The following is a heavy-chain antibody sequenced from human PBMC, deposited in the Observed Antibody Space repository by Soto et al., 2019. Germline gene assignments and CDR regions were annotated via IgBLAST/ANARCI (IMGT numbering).Heavy chain of an antibody. CDR1: GFTFSSYA. Sequence: QVQLVESGGGVVQPGRSLRLSCAASGFTFSSYAMHWVRQAPGKGLEWVAVISYDGSNKYYADSVKGRFTISRDNSKNTLYLQKNSLRAEDTAVYYCARVTGDYWGQGTLVTVSS. J-gene: IGHJ4*02. V-gene: IGHV3-30-3*01. D-gene: IGHD2-8*02. CDR2: ISYDGSNK. CDR3: ARVTGDY.